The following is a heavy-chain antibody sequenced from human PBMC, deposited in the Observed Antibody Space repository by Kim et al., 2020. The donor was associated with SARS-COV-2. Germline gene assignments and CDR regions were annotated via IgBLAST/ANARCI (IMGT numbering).Heavy chain of an antibody. V-gene: IGHV3-30*04. Sequence: GGSLRLSCAASGFTSSDYAMHWVRQAPGKGLEWVAVISDDGSKKYYADSVKGRFTISRDKSKNTLYLQMNSLRPEDTAVYYCVRDRYYNNNWFGDYLDYWGQGTLVTVSS. CDR3: VRDRYYNNNWFGDYLDY. CDR2: ISDDGSKK. J-gene: IGHJ4*02. D-gene: IGHD1-20*01. CDR1: GFTSSDYA.